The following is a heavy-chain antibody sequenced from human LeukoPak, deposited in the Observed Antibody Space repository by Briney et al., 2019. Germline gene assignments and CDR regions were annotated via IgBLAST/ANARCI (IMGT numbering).Heavy chain of an antibody. CDR1: GGPISSGGYY. Sequence: SETLSLTCTVSGGPISSGGYYWSWIRQHPGKGLEWIGYIYYSGSTYYNPSLKSRVTISVDTSKNQFSLNLSSVTAADTAVYYCARDSSGYFAFDYWGQGTLVTVSS. J-gene: IGHJ4*02. D-gene: IGHD3-22*01. CDR3: ARDSSGYFAFDY. CDR2: IYYSGST. V-gene: IGHV4-31*03.